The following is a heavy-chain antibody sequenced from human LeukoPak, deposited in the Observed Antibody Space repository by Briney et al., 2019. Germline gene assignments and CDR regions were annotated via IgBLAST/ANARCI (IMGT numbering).Heavy chain of an antibody. V-gene: IGHV1-2*02. CDR3: ARRYCSSISCYSDY. CDR2: IKPSSGDT. J-gene: IGHJ4*02. CDR1: AYTFTDYY. D-gene: IGHD2-2*01. Sequence: ASVNVCCKASAYTFTDYYIHWVRQAPGQGLEWMGGIKPSSGDTRYAQKFQGRVTMTRDTSINTAYMEMRRLTSDDTAMYSCARRYCSSISCYSDYWGQGTLVTVSS.